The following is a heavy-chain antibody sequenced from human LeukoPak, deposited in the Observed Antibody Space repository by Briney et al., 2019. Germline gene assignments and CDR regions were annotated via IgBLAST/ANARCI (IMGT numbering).Heavy chain of an antibody. Sequence: LSGGSLRLSCAASGITFSSYAMSWVRQAPGKGLEWVSGISGSGHKTYYADSVKGRFTISRDNSKNTLYVEMNSLRAEDTAVYYCAKEPYDSSGYYSFDYWGQGTLVTVSS. CDR1: GITFSSYA. V-gene: IGHV3-23*01. CDR2: ISGSGHKT. CDR3: AKEPYDSSGYYSFDY. J-gene: IGHJ4*02. D-gene: IGHD3-22*01.